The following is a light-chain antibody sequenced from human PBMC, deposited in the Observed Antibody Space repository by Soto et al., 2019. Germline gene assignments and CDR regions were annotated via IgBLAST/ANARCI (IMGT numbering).Light chain of an antibody. V-gene: IGKV3-20*01. CDR1: QSVSSSY. Sequence: EIVLTQSPGTLSLSPGERATLSCRASQSVSSSYLSWYQQKPGQAPRLLIYGASSRATGIPDRFSGSGSGTDFTLSISRLEPEDFAVYYCQQYGSSPKAVWTFRQGTKGESK. CDR3: QQYGSSPKAVWT. CDR2: GAS. J-gene: IGKJ1*01.